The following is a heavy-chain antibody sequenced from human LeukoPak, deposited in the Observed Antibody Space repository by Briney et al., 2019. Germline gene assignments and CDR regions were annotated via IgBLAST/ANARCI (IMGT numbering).Heavy chain of an antibody. J-gene: IGHJ4*02. CDR3: ARARGDYGDYEHYCDY. CDR1: GVSISSGGYY. D-gene: IGHD4-17*01. CDR2: IYYSGST. V-gene: IGHV4-31*11. Sequence: SETLSLTCVISGVSISSGGYYWSWIRQHPGKDLEWIGYIYYSGSTYYNPSLKSRVTISVDTSKNQFSLKLSSVTAADTAVYYCARARGDYGDYEHYCDYWGRGTLVTVSS.